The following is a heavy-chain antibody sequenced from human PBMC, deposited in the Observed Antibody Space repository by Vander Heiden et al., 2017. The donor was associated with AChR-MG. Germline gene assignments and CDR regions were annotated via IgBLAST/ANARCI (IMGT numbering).Heavy chain of an antibody. CDR1: GFTFGDHG. CDR3: VRDGRGHSSGYFDY. CDR2: IRRKADGETT. J-gene: IGHJ4*02. D-gene: IGHD5-18*01. V-gene: IGHV3-49*03. Sequence: EVQLVESGGGLVQPGRSLRLSCAASGFTFGDHGMSWFRQDPGKWLEWVSFIRRKADGETTDYAASVKGRCSILRDDSKSIAYLQMNSLKTEDTAVYYCVRDGRGHSSGYFDYWGQGTLVTVSS.